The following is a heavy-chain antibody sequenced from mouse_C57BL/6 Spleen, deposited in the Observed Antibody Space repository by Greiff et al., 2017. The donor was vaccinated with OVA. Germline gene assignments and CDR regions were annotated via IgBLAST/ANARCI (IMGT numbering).Heavy chain of an antibody. CDR2: IDPSDSYT. Sequence: QVQLQQPGAELVKPGASVKLSCKASGYTFTSYWMQWVKQRPGQGLEWIGEIDPSDSYTTYNQKFKGKATLSVDTSSSTAYMQLSSLTSEDSAVYYCARRGLPYYCDYWGQGTTLTVSS. CDR3: ARRGLPYYCDY. CDR1: GYTFTSYW. J-gene: IGHJ2*01. D-gene: IGHD2-4*01. V-gene: IGHV1-50*01.